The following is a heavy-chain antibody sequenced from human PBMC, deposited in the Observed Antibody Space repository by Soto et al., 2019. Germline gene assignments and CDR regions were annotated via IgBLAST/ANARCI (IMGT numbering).Heavy chain of an antibody. D-gene: IGHD7-27*01. V-gene: IGHV4-31*03. Sequence: QVQLQESGPGLVKPSQTLSLTCTVSGGSITSDAYYRSWIRQLPGKGLERVGYFYYSGNTYYNPSLMGRVTRSVDTPNTQCSLKLSSVTAAGTAVYVCERYLTGAGYFDPWGQGTLVTVSS. CDR3: ERYLTGAGYFDP. CDR1: GGSITSDAYY. J-gene: IGHJ4*02. CDR2: FYYSGNT.